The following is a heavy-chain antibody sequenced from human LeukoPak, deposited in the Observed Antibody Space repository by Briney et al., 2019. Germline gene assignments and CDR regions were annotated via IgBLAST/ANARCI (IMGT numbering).Heavy chain of an antibody. Sequence: GRSLRLFCAASGFTFSSYGMHWVRQAPGKGLEWVAVIWYGGSNKYYADSVKGRFTISRDNSKNTLYLQMNSLRAEDTAVYYCAKDLERYCSSTSCYCPHYWGRGTLVTVSS. CDR3: AKDLERYCSSTSCYCPHY. D-gene: IGHD2-2*01. V-gene: IGHV3-30*18. J-gene: IGHJ4*02. CDR2: IWYGGSNK. CDR1: GFTFSSYG.